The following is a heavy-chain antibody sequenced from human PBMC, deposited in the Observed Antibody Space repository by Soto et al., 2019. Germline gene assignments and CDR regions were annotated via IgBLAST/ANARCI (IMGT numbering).Heavy chain of an antibody. CDR3: VKAWTYYYDTSGPHFDY. D-gene: IGHD3-22*01. V-gene: IGHV3-23*01. J-gene: IGHJ4*02. CDR2: TTGSGGSA. Sequence: GGSLRLSCAASGFTFSSYAMSWVRQAPGKGLEWASGTTGSGGSAYYADSVKGRFTISRDNSENTLYLQMNSLRAEDTAVYYCVKAWTYYYDTSGPHFDYWGQGTLVTVSS. CDR1: GFTFSSYA.